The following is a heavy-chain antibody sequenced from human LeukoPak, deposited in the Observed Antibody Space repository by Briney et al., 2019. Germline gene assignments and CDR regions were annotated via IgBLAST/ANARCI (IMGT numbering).Heavy chain of an antibody. J-gene: IGHJ5*02. V-gene: IGHV4-59*12. CDR3: ARGGRVTPPARPLRLGNWFDP. D-gene: IGHD3-16*02. CDR1: GGSISSYY. Sequence: PSETLSLTCTVSGGSISSYYWSWIRQPPGKGLEWIGEINHIGSTNYNPSLKSRVTISMDTSKTQFSLNLRFVTAADTAVYYCARGGRVTPPARPLRLGNWFDPWGQGTLVTVSS. CDR2: INHIGST.